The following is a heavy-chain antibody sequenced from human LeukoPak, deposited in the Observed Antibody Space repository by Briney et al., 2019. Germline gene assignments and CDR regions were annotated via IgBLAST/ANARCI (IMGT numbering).Heavy chain of an antibody. Sequence: GAPLRLSCAASGLTFSSSAMSWVRQAPGKGLEWVSSISGSGTSTYYADSVKGRFTISRDNSNNTLYLQMNSPRAEDTAVYFCAKDRGGGYTYNFHPSDYWGQGTLVTVSS. CDR2: ISGSGTST. J-gene: IGHJ4*02. V-gene: IGHV3-23*01. CDR3: AKDRGGGYTYNFHPSDY. D-gene: IGHD5-18*01. CDR1: GLTFSSSA.